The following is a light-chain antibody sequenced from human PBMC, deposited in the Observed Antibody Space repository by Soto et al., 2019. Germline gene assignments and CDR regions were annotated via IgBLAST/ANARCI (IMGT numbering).Light chain of an antibody. J-gene: IGKJ1*01. CDR2: GAS. CDR3: QHYGTSWWT. Sequence: EIVLTQSPPTLSFSPGQRSTLSCRASQFIPIHLAWYQQKPGQAPRLLIYGASSRATGIPDRFSGSGSGTDFTLTISRLEPEDFAVYYCQHYGTSWWTFGQGTKVDIK. V-gene: IGKV3-20*01. CDR1: QFIPIH.